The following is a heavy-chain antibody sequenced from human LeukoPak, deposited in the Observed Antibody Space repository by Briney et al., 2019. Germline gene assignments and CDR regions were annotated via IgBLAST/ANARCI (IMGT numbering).Heavy chain of an antibody. CDR3: ARVEGISATTGD. Sequence: ASVKLSCKASGYTFTDYYVHWVRQAPGQGLEWVGYIKPNSGGTNYAQKFQGRVTMTRDTSISTAYMEVSSLTSDDTAVYYCARVEGISATTGDWGQGTLVTVSS. D-gene: IGHD1-20*01. CDR2: IKPNSGGT. J-gene: IGHJ4*02. CDR1: GYTFTDYY. V-gene: IGHV1-2*02.